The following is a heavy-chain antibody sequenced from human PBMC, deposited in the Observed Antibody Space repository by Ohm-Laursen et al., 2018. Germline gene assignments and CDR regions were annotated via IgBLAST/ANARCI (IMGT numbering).Heavy chain of an antibody. CDR2: IKHDGSEK. J-gene: IGHJ4*02. CDR1: GFTFSSNW. CDR3: ARAGGTPGY. Sequence: SLRLSCAATGFTFSSNWMTWVRQAPGKGLEWVANIKHDGSEKYYVGSVKGRFTVSRDNANNSLYLQMNSLRAEDTAVYYCARAGGTPGYWGQGTLVTVSS. V-gene: IGHV3-7*01. D-gene: IGHD1-7*01.